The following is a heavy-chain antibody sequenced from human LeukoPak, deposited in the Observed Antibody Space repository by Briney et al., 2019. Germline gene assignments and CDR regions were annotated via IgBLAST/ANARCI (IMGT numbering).Heavy chain of an antibody. V-gene: IGHV3-23*01. CDR3: AKAGADAEYFQH. J-gene: IGHJ1*01. CDR2: ISDSVNT. D-gene: IGHD2-8*02. CDR1: GFTFSSYA. Sequence: WGSLRLSCAASGFTFSSYAMSWVRQAPGQGLEWVSAISDSVNTYHAAPVNGRFTISRDSPKNTLFLQMNSLRREDAAVYYCAKAGADAEYFQHWGQGTLVTVSS.